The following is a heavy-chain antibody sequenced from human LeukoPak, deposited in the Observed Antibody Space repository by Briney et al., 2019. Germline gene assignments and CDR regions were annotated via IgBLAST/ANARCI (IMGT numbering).Heavy chain of an antibody. CDR1: GFTFSSYG. CDR3: AKIYDSSRTIFVY. V-gene: IGHV3-30*02. Sequence: GGSLRLSCAASGFTFSSYGMHWVRQAPGKGLEWVAFIRYDGSNKYYADSVKGRFTISRDNSKNTLYLQMNSLRAEDTAVYYCAKIYDSSRTIFVYWGQGALVTVSS. CDR2: IRYDGSNK. D-gene: IGHD3-22*01. J-gene: IGHJ4*02.